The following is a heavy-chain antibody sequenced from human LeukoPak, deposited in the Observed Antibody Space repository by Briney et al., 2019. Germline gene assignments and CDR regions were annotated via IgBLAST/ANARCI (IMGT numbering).Heavy chain of an antibody. V-gene: IGHV3-66*01. CDR1: GFTVSSNY. Sequence: GGSLRLSCAASGFTVSSNYMSWVRQAPGKGLEWVSVIYSGGSTYYADSVKGRFTISRDNSKNTLYLQMNSLRAEDTAVYYCAKDGSTYGGSGSYFDGWGQGTLVTVSS. J-gene: IGHJ5*02. D-gene: IGHD3-10*01. CDR2: IYSGGST. CDR3: AKDGSTYGGSGSYFDG.